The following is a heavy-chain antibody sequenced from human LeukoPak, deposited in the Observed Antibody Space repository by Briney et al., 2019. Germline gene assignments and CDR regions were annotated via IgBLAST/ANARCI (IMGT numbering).Heavy chain of an antibody. CDR3: AREGRGRYPGWFDP. CDR2: IYYSGST. V-gene: IGHV4-59*01. J-gene: IGHJ5*02. CDR1: GGSISSYY. Sequence: PSETLSLTCTVSGGSISSYYWSWIRQPPGKGLEWIGYIYYSGSTNYNPSLKSRVTISVDTSKNQFSLKLSSVTAADTAVYYCAREGRGRYPGWFDPWGQGTLVTVSS. D-gene: IGHD2-15*01.